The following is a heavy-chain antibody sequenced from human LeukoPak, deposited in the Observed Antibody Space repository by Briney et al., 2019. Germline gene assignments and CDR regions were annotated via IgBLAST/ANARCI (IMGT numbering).Heavy chain of an antibody. D-gene: IGHD6-19*01. V-gene: IGHV4-4*07. CDR2: IYTSGST. CDR3: ARMYSSGWFNWFDP. Sequence: SETLSLTCTVSGGSISSYYWSWIRQPAGKGLEWIGRIYTSGSTNYNPSLKSRVTMSVDTSKNQFSLKLSSVTAADTAVYYCARMYSSGWFNWFDPWGQGTLVTVSS. J-gene: IGHJ5*02. CDR1: GGSISSYY.